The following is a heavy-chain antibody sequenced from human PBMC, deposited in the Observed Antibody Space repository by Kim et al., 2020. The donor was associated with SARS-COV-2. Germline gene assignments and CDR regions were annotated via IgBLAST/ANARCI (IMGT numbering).Heavy chain of an antibody. V-gene: IGHV4-59*08. CDR1: GGSISSYY. CDR3: ARHIGAGPAAGY. J-gene: IGHJ4*02. D-gene: IGHD2-2*01. Sequence: SETLSLTCTVSGGSISSYYWSWIRQPPGKGLEWIGYIYYSGSTNYNPSLKSRVTISVDTSKNQFSLKLSSVTAADTAVYYCARHIGAGPAAGYWGQGTLVTVSS. CDR2: IYYSGST.